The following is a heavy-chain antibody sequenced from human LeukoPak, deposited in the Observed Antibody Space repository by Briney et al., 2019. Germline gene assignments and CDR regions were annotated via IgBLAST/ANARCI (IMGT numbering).Heavy chain of an antibody. Sequence: GGSLRLSCAASGFTVSSNYMSWVRQAPGKGLEWVSVIYSGGSTYYADSVKGRFTISRDNSKNTPYLQMNSLRAEDTAVYYCASHPPHDLDYYYYYMDVWGKGTTVTVSS. V-gene: IGHV3-66*02. CDR1: GFTVSSNY. CDR3: ASHPPHDLDYYYYYMDV. CDR2: IYSGGST. J-gene: IGHJ6*03.